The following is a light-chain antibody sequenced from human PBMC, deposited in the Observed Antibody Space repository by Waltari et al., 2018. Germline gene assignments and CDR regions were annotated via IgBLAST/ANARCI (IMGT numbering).Light chain of an antibody. J-gene: IGKJ4*01. Sequence: DIVLTQSPAILSLSPGERASLSCRASQSVHNYLAWYQQNPGQAPRLLIYDVSNRATDIPARFSGSGFATDFTLTISSLEPEDFAVYYCQQRRAWPLTFGGGTKVEIK. CDR2: DVS. CDR1: QSVHNY. V-gene: IGKV3-11*01. CDR3: QQRRAWPLT.